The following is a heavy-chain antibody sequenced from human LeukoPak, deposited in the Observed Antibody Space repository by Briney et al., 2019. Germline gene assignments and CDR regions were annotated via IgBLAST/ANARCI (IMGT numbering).Heavy chain of an antibody. CDR3: AREGGVYYYDLDYFDY. CDR1: GFTFSTYE. Sequence: GGSLRLSCVGSGFTFSTYEMTWVRQAPGKGLEWVSYISSSGGTIYYADSVKGRFTISRDNAKNSLYLQMNSLRAEDTAVYYCAREGGVYYYDLDYFDYWGQGTLITVSS. D-gene: IGHD3-22*01. V-gene: IGHV3-48*03. J-gene: IGHJ4*02. CDR2: ISSSGGTI.